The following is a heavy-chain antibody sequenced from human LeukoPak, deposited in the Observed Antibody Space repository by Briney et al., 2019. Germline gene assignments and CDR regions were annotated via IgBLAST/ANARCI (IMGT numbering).Heavy chain of an antibody. CDR2: IKHDGSHK. CDR3: ARDSSRGDFEY. CDR1: GFTLSHYW. Sequence: PGGSLRLSCAASGFTLSHYWMSWVRRAPGKGLEWVANIKHDGSHKEHVDSVKGRFTISRDNAKNSLFLQMNSLRAEDTAVYFCARDSSRGDFEYWGQGTLVTVSS. J-gene: IGHJ4*02. D-gene: IGHD3-10*01. V-gene: IGHV3-7*01.